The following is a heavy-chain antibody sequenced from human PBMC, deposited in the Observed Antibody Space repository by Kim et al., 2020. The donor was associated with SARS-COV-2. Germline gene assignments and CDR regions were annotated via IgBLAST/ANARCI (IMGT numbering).Heavy chain of an antibody. D-gene: IGHD3-10*01. V-gene: IGHV1-69*02. CDR3: ASTYYYGSGSYPFDY. Sequence: QKFQGRGTITADKSTSTAYMELSSLRSEDTAVYYCASTYYYGSGSYPFDYWGQGTLVTVSS. J-gene: IGHJ4*02.